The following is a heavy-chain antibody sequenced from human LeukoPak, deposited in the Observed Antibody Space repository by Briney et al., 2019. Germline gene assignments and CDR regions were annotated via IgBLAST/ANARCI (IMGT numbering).Heavy chain of an antibody. Sequence: SETLSLTCTVSGYSISSGYYWGWIRPPPGEGLEWIGSIYHSGSTYYNPSLKSRVTISVDTSKNQFSLKLSAVTAADTGVYYCARVTDWSSWFDSWGQGTLVTVSS. D-gene: IGHD3-9*01. J-gene: IGHJ5*01. CDR2: IYHSGST. CDR3: ARVTDWSSWFDS. CDR1: GYSISSGYY. V-gene: IGHV4-38-2*02.